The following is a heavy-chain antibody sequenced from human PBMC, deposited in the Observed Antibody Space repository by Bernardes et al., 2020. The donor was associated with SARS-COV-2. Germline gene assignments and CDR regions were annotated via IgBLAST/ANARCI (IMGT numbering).Heavy chain of an antibody. CDR3: AGDGDGYFDC. V-gene: IGHV3-7*01. J-gene: IGHJ4*02. CDR2: IKQDASDK. Sequence: GGSLRPSCEASGFTFSNYWMSWVRQAPGKGLEWVANIKQDASDKYYVDSVKGRFTISRDNAKNSLYLQMNSLRAEDTAVYFCAGDGDGYFDCWGQGTLVTVSS. CDR1: GFTFSNYW. D-gene: IGHD2-21*01.